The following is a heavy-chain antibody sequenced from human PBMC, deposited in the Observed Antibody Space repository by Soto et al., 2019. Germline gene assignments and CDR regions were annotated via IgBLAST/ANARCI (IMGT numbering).Heavy chain of an antibody. V-gene: IGHV4-34*01. Sequence: SETLSLTCAVYCGSFSGYYWSWIRQPPGKGLEWIGEINHSGSTNYNPSLKSRVTISVDTSKNQFSLKLSSVTAADTAVYYCARHQTYCSSTSCQPKYYFDYWGQGTLVTVSS. J-gene: IGHJ4*02. CDR1: CGSFSGYY. CDR3: ARHQTYCSSTSCQPKYYFDY. CDR2: INHSGST. D-gene: IGHD2-2*01.